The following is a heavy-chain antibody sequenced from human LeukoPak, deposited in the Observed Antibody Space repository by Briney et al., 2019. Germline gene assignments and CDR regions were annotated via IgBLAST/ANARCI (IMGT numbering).Heavy chain of an antibody. CDR2: IYYSGST. J-gene: IGHJ6*02. V-gene: IGHV4-30-4*01. CDR1: GGSISSGDYY. CDR3: ARDTAYPYGMDV. Sequence: SQTLSLTCTVSGGSISSGDYYWSWIRQPPGKGLEWIGYIYYSGSTYYNPSLKSRVTISVDTSKNQFSLKLSSVTAADTAVYYCARDTAYPYGMDVWGQGTTVTVSS.